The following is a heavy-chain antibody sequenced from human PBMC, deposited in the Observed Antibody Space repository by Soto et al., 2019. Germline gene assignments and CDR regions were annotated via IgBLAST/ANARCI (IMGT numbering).Heavy chain of an antibody. D-gene: IGHD3-3*01. V-gene: IGHV7-4-1*01. J-gene: IGHJ6*02. Sequence: GASVKVSCKASGYTFTSYAMNWVRQAPGQGLEWMGWINTNTGNPTYAQGFTGRFVFSLDTSVSTAYLQICSLKAEDTAVYYCARDYVNYDFWSGPTYYYYGMDVWGQGTTVTVSS. CDR3: ARDYVNYDFWSGPTYYYYGMDV. CDR2: INTNTGNP. CDR1: GYTFTSYA.